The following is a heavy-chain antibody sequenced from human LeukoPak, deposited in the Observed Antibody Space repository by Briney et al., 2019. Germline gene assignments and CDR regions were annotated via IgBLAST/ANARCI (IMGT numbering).Heavy chain of an antibody. CDR1: GGSISSSSYY. D-gene: IGHD6-13*01. J-gene: IGHJ3*02. Sequence: SETLSLTCTVSGGSISSSSYYWGWLRQPPGKGLEWIGSIYYSGSTYYNTSLKSRVTISVDTSKNQFSLKLSSVTAADTAVYYCARRVSRSSIAAAPPSRGAFDIWGQGTMVTVSS. CDR2: IYYSGST. V-gene: IGHV4-39*01. CDR3: ARRVSRSSIAAAPPSRGAFDI.